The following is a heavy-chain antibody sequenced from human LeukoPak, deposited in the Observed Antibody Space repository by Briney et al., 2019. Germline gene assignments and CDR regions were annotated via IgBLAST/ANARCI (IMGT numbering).Heavy chain of an antibody. CDR3: ARDGGGAYYFDY. CDR2: ISSSSYI. J-gene: IGHJ4*02. V-gene: IGHV3-21*01. Sequence: GGSLRLSCAASGFTFSSYSMNRVRQAPGKGLEWVSSISSSSYIYYADSVKGRFTISRDNAKNSLYLQMNSLRAEDTAVYYCARDGGGAYYFDYWGQGTLVTVSS. CDR1: GFTFSSYS. D-gene: IGHD3-16*01.